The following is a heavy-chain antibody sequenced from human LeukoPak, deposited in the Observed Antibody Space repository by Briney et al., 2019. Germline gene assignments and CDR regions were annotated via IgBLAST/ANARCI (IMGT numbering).Heavy chain of an antibody. Sequence: SETLSLTCAVYGGSFSGYYWSWIRQPPGKGLEWIGEINHSGSTNYNPSLKSRVTISVDTSKNQFSLKLSSVTAADTAVYYCARGRRGNLQQPYHGIDVWGQGTTVTVSS. J-gene: IGHJ6*02. CDR2: INHSGST. CDR3: ARGRRGNLQQPYHGIDV. CDR1: GGSFSGYY. V-gene: IGHV4-34*01. D-gene: IGHD6-13*01.